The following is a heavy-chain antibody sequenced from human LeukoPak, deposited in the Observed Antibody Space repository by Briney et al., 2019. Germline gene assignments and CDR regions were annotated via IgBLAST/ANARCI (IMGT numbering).Heavy chain of an antibody. CDR1: GYTLTSYY. Sequence: ASVKVSCKASGYTLTSYYMHWVRQAPGQGLEWMGIINPSGGSTSYAQKFQGRVTMTRDTSTSTVYMELSSLRSEDTAVYYCARDFNSSGWYELTNWFDPWGQGTLVTVSS. V-gene: IGHV1-46*01. CDR3: ARDFNSSGWYELTNWFDP. D-gene: IGHD6-19*01. CDR2: INPSGGST. J-gene: IGHJ5*02.